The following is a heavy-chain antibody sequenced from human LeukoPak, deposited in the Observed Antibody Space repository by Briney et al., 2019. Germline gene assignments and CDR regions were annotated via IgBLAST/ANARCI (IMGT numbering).Heavy chain of an antibody. V-gene: IGHV3-48*04. CDR2: ISSSGSTI. CDR3: AELGITMIGGV. CDR1: RFTFSSHS. Sequence: GGSLRLSCAASRFTFSSHSMNWVRQAPGKGLEWVSYISSSGSTIYYADSVKGRFTISRDNAKNSLYLQMNSLRAEDTAVYYCAELGITMIGGVWGKGTTVTISS. J-gene: IGHJ6*04. D-gene: IGHD3-10*02.